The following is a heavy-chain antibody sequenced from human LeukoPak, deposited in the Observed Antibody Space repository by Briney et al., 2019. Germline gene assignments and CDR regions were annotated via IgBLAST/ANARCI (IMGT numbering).Heavy chain of an antibody. D-gene: IGHD3-9*01. J-gene: IGHJ4*02. V-gene: IGHV4-59*01. CDR3: ARWNYDILTGYRYFDY. Sequence: SETLSLTCTVSGGSISSYYWSWIRQPPGKGLEWIGYIYYSGSTNYNPSLKSRVTISVDTSKNQFSLEVNSLTAADTAVYYCARWNYDILTGYRYFDYWGQGTLVTVSS. CDR2: IYYSGST. CDR1: GGSISSYY.